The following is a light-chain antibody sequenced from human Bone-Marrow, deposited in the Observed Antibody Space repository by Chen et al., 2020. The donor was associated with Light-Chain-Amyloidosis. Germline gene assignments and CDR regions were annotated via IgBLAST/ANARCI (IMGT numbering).Light chain of an antibody. CDR3: SSYTITNTLV. J-gene: IGLJ1*01. Sequence: QSALTQPASVSGSPGQSITISCTGTSSDVGVDNHASWYQQHPDKAPKLMIDEVTNRPSWVPDRFSGSKSHNTASLTISGLQTEDEADYFCSSYTITNTLVFGGGTRVTVL. CDR2: EVT. V-gene: IGLV2-14*01. CDR1: SSDVGVDNH.